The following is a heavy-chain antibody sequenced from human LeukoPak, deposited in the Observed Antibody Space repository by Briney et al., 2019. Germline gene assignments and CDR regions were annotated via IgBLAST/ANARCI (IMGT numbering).Heavy chain of an antibody. D-gene: IGHD2-21*02. CDR1: GFPFSSYS. CDR2: ISSGTSFI. Sequence: PGGSLRLSCAASGFPFSSYSMNWVRQAPGKGLEWVSSISSGTSFIYYADSVKGRFTISRDNAKNSLYLQKNSLRAEDTAVYYCARGTTALMDVWGKGTTVTISS. CDR3: ARGTTALMDV. J-gene: IGHJ6*03. V-gene: IGHV3-21*01.